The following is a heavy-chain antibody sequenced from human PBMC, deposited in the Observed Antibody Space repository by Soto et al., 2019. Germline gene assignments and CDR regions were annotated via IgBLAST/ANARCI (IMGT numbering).Heavy chain of an antibody. CDR2: IDWDDDK. V-gene: IGHV2-70*01. Sequence: GPTLVNPTQTLTLTCTFSGFSLSTSGMCVSWIRQPPGKALEWLALIDWDDDKYYSTSLKTRLTISKDTSKNQVVLTMTNMDPVDTATYYCARSTGSGYSGYDGTNFDYWGQGTLVTVSS. CDR3: ARSTGSGYSGYDGTNFDY. J-gene: IGHJ4*02. CDR1: GFSLSTSGMC. D-gene: IGHD5-12*01.